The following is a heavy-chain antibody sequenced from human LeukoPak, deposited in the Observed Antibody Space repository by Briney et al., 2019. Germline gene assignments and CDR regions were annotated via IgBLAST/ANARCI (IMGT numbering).Heavy chain of an antibody. CDR3: ARVNTVYYYYGMDV. V-gene: IGHV4-31*03. J-gene: IGHJ6*02. CDR2: IYYSGGT. Sequence: PSETLSLTCTVSGGSISSGGYYWSWIRQHPGKGLEWIGYIYYSGGTYYNPSLKSRVTISVDTSKNQFSLKLSSVTAADTAVYYCARVNTVYYYYGMDVWGQGTTVTVSS. CDR1: GGSISSGGYY. D-gene: IGHD4-11*01.